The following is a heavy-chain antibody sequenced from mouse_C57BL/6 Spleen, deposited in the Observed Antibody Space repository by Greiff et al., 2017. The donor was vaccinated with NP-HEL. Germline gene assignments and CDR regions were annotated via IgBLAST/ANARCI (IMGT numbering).Heavy chain of an antibody. CDR1: GYTFTDYY. J-gene: IGHJ2*01. CDR3: ARPYYSNPFDY. V-gene: IGHV1-26*01. CDR2: INPNNGGT. D-gene: IGHD2-5*01. Sequence: EVQLQQSGPELVKPGASVKISCKASGYTFTDYYMNWVKQSHGKSLEWIGDINPNNGGTSYNQKFKGKATLTVDTSSSTAYMELRSLTSEDSAVYYCARPYYSNPFDYWGQGTTLTVSS.